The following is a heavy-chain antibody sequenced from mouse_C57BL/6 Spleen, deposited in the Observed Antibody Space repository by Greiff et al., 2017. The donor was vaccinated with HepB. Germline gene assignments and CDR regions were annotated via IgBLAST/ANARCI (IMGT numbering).Heavy chain of an antibody. J-gene: IGHJ2*01. CDR3: ARGSDYDDFDY. V-gene: IGHV3-6*01. CDR2: ISYDGSN. Sequence: ESGPGLVKPSQSLSLTCSVTGYSITSGYYWNWIRQFPGNKLEWMGYISYDGSNNYNPSLKNRISITRDTSKNQFFLKLNSVTTEDTATYYCARGSDYDDFDYWGQGTTLTVSS. CDR1: GYSITSGYY. D-gene: IGHD2-4*01.